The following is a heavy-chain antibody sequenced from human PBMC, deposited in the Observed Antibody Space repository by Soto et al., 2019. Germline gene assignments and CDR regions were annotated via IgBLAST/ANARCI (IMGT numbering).Heavy chain of an antibody. CDR3: AKPYSTLLWYFDY. D-gene: IGHD6-13*01. J-gene: IGHJ4*02. Sequence: QVQLVESGGGVVQPGRSLRLSCAASGFTFSSYAMHWVRQAPGKGLEWVAVISYDGSNKYYADSVKGRFTISRDNSKNTLYLRMNSLRAEDTAVYYCAKPYSTLLWYFDYWGQGTLVTVSS. CDR1: GFTFSSYA. CDR2: ISYDGSNK. V-gene: IGHV3-30-3*02.